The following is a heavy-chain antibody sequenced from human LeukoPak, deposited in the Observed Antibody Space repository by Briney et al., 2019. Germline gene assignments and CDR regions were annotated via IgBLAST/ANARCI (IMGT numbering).Heavy chain of an antibody. D-gene: IGHD2-15*01. CDR1: GFTFSSYA. J-gene: IGHJ4*02. Sequence: GGTLRLSCAASGFTFSSYAMSWVRQAPGKGLEWVSAISGSGGSTYYVDSVRGRFTIPRDNSKNTLYLQMSSLSAGDTAVYYCVKDLGYCSSGSCYTFDYWGQGTLVTVSS. CDR3: VKDLGYCSSGSCYTFDY. CDR2: ISGSGGST. V-gene: IGHV3-23*01.